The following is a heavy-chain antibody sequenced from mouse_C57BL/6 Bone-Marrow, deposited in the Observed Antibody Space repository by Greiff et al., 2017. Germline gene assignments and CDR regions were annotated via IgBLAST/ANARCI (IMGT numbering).Heavy chain of an antibody. V-gene: IGHV2-9*01. CDR1: GFSLTSYG. Sequence: QVQLQQSGPGLVAPSQSLSIPCTVSGFSLTSYGVDWVSQPPGKGLGWLGVIWGGGSTNYNSALMSRLSISKDNSKSQVFLKMNSLQTDDTAMYYCASHYYGRSGAWFAYWGQGTLVTVSA. CDR3: ASHYYGRSGAWFAY. J-gene: IGHJ3*01. CDR2: IWGGGST. D-gene: IGHD1-1*01.